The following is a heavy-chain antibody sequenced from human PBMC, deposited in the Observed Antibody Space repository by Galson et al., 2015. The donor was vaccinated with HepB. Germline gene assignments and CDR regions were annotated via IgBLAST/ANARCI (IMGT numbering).Heavy chain of an antibody. CDR2: IYSSGNT. J-gene: IGHJ4*02. V-gene: IGHV3-53*01. Sequence: SLRLSCAASGFSVSGNYMSWVRQAPGKGLEWVSIIYSSGNTYYADSVKGRFTISRDKSKNTLYLQMNSLRGEDTAVYYCARVSWSGFYSFDYWGQGTLVTVSS. CDR1: GFSVSGNY. CDR3: ARVSWSGFYSFDY. D-gene: IGHD3-3*01.